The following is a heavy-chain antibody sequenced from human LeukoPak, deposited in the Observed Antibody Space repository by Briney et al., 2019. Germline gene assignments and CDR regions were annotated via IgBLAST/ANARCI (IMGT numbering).Heavy chain of an antibody. CDR1: GLSFSDFK. CDR3: ARGPTIVVVPAAINV. D-gene: IGHD2-2*01. J-gene: IGHJ6*02. Sequence: GGSLRLSCEVSGLSFSDFKMTWVRQAPGKGLEWVATITSRSIFIYYAESVKGRFTISRDDAKNSLFLHMNSLGAEDTAVYYCARGPTIVVVPAAINVWGQGTTVTVSS. V-gene: IGHV3-21*01. CDR2: ITSRSIFI.